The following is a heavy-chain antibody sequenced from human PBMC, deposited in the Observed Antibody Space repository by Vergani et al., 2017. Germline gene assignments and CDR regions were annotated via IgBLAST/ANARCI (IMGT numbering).Heavy chain of an antibody. CDR3: ARDRLGAYYYYGMDV. V-gene: IGHV4-61*02. Sequence: QVQLQESGPGLVKPSQTLSLTCTVSGGSISSGSYYWSWIRQPAGKGLEWIGRIYTSGSTNHNPPLKSRVTISVDTSKNPFSPKLSSVTAADTAVYYCARDRLGAYYYYGMDVWGQGTTVTVSS. CDR1: GGSISSGSYY. CDR2: IYTSGST. J-gene: IGHJ6*02. D-gene: IGHD3-16*01.